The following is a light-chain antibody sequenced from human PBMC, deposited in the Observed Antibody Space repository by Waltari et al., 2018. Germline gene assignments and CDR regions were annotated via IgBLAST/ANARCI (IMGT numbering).Light chain of an antibody. CDR3: QQYASFPALT. CDR1: QTISHDY. CDR2: AAS. J-gene: IGKJ4*01. Sequence: IVLTQSPDTLSLSPGERAALSCTASQTISHDYLAWYQQKPGQTPRLLIYAASTRASGVPDRFRGSGSGTDFTLTISRLEPEDFAVYYCQQYASFPALTFGGGTKVET. V-gene: IGKV3-20*01.